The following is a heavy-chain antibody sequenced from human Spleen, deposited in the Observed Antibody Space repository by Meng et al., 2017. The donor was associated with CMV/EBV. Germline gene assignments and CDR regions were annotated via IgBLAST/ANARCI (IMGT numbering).Heavy chain of an antibody. J-gene: IGHJ5*02. D-gene: IGHD2-2*01. CDR2: INPKSGGT. CDR3: ARGPIPTSIWDWFDP. Sequence: SGYTFTDYYMHWVRQAPGQGLEWMGWINPKSGGTKYAQKSQGRVTMTRDTSISTAYMELSRLRSDDTAVYYCARGPIPTSIWDWFDPWGQGTLVTVSS. V-gene: IGHV1-2*02. CDR1: GYTFTDYY.